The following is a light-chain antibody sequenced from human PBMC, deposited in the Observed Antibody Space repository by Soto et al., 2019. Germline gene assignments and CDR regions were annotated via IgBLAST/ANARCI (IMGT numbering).Light chain of an antibody. CDR2: QVT. CDR3: SSYTDSSNYV. Sequence: QSVLTQPASVSGSPGQSITISCTGTSSDLAIYNYASWYQQQPGKAPKLMIYQVTNRPSGVSNRFSGSRSGNTASLTISGLQAEDEADYSCSSYTDSSNYVFGTGTKVTVL. J-gene: IGLJ1*01. V-gene: IGLV2-14*01. CDR1: SSDLAIYNY.